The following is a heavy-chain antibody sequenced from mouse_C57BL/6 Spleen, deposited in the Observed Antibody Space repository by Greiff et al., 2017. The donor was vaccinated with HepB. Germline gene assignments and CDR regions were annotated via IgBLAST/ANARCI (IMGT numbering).Heavy chain of an antibody. D-gene: IGHD1-1*01. J-gene: IGHJ3*01. CDR2: ISDGGSYT. CDR1: GFTFSSYA. Sequence: VQLKESGGGLVKPGGSLKLSCAASGFTFSSYAMSWVRQTPEKRLEWVATISDGGSYTYYPDNVKGRFTISRDNAKNNLYLQMSHLKSEDTAMYYCARDPYYYGSSPAWFAYWGQGTLVTVSA. CDR3: ARDPYYYGSSPAWFAY. V-gene: IGHV5-4*01.